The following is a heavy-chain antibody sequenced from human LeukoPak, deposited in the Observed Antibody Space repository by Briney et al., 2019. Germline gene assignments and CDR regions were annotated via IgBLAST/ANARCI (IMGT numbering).Heavy chain of an antibody. CDR2: MSGDGSNT. Sequence: TGGSLRLSCAASEFRFSAHGMNWVRQAPGKGLVWVSRMSGDGSNTDYADSVKGRFTISRDNTKKTLYLQMNSLRAEDTAVYYCSRGISSDWGQGTLVTVSS. CDR3: SRGISSD. D-gene: IGHD6-13*01. V-gene: IGHV3-74*01. CDR1: EFRFSAHG. J-gene: IGHJ4*02.